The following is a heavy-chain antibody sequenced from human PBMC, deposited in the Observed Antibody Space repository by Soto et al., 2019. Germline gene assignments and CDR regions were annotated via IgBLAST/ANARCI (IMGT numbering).Heavy chain of an antibody. CDR2: ISAYNGNT. J-gene: IGHJ4*02. CDR3: ARGPDSSGYSQPFDY. D-gene: IGHD3-22*01. V-gene: IGHV1-18*01. CDR1: GYGYTGYG. Sequence: VPVNGSCKGSGYGYTGYGVGWVLQATEKGLEWMGWISAYNGNTNYAQNLQGRVTMTTDTSTSTAYMELRSLRSDDTAVYYCARGPDSSGYSQPFDYWGQGNLLTVSS.